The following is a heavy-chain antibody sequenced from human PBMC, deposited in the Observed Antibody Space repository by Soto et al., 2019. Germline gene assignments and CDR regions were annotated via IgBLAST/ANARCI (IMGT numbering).Heavy chain of an antibody. V-gene: IGHV1-69*06. D-gene: IGHD3-16*02. CDR3: ARYTFGGVIADYYFDY. J-gene: IGHJ4*02. CDR2: IIPIFGTA. CDR1: GGTFSSYA. Sequence: QVQLVQSGAEVKKPGSSVKVSCKASGGTFSSYAISWVRQAPGQGLEWMGGIIPIFGTANYAQKFQGRVTITADKSTSTAYMELSSVRSEDTAVYYCARYTFGGVIADYYFDYWGQGTLVTVSS.